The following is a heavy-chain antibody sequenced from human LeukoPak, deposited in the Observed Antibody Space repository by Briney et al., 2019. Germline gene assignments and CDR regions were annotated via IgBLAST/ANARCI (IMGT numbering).Heavy chain of an antibody. CDR3: AEGADSAAAGLIFDY. CDR1: GGSISSGSYY. CDR2: IYTSGST. J-gene: IGHJ4*02. V-gene: IGHV4-61*02. D-gene: IGHD6-13*01. Sequence: PSQTLSLTCTVSGGSISSGSYYWSWIRQPAGKGLEWIGRIYTSGSTNYNPSLKSRVTISVDTSKNQFSLKLSSVTAADTAVYYCAEGADSAAAGLIFDYWGQGTLVTVSS.